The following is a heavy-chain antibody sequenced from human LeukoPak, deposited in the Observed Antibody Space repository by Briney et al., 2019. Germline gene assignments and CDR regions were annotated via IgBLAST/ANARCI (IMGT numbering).Heavy chain of an antibody. CDR1: GYTFTTYA. V-gene: IGHV7-4-1*02. CDR3: ARTRGGVGKDFYHNRFDP. D-gene: IGHD3-10*01. CDR2: INTNTGNP. Sequence: ASVKVSCKPSGYTFTTYAINWVRQVPGQGLEWMGWINTNTGNPTYAQDFTERLSFSLDTSVSTTYLKLSSLKAEDTAMYYCARTRGGVGKDFYHNRFDPWGQGTLVTVSS. J-gene: IGHJ5*02.